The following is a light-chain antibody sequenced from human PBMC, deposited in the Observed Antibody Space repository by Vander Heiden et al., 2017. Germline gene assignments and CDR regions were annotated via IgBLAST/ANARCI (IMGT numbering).Light chain of an antibody. CDR1: QDISNY. J-gene: IGKJ1*01. V-gene: IGKV1-33*01. CDR3: QQYDHFFA. CDR2: DAS. Sequence: IQMTQSPSSLSASVGDRVTITCQASQDISNYLSWYQQKPGKAPKLLIYDASNLETGVPSRFNGSGSGTDFTFTISSLQPEDIATYYCQQYDHFFAFGQGTKVEIK.